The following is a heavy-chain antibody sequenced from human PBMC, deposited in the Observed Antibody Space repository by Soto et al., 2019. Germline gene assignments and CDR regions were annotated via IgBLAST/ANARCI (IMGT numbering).Heavy chain of an antibody. Sequence: RGSLRICCASSEFTFSIYAMSWVRQAPGRGLEWVSAISGSGGSTYYADSVNGRFTISRDNSKNTLYLQMNSLRAEDTAVYYCAKVVLKYYYDSSGYYDYWGQGTLVTVSS. D-gene: IGHD3-22*01. CDR1: EFTFSIYA. CDR3: AKVVLKYYYDSSGYYDY. J-gene: IGHJ4*02. V-gene: IGHV3-23*01. CDR2: ISGSGGST.